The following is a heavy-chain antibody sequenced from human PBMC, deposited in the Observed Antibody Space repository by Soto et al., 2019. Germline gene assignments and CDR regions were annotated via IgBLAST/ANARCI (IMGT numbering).Heavy chain of an antibody. CDR2: ISAYNGNT. D-gene: IGHD3-3*01. Sequence: GASVKVSCKASGYTFTSYGISWVRQAPGQGLEWMGWISAYNGNTNYAQKLQGRVTMTTDTSTSTAYMGLRSLRSDDTAVYYCARFRPKGGDKYYDFWSGYYAWFDPWGQGTLVTVSS. V-gene: IGHV1-18*04. CDR1: GYTFTSYG. J-gene: IGHJ5*02. CDR3: ARFRPKGGDKYYDFWSGYYAWFDP.